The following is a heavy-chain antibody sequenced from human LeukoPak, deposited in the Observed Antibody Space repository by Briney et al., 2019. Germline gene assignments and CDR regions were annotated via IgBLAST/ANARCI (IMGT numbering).Heavy chain of an antibody. V-gene: IGHV4-34*01. CDR2: INQSGST. Sequence: SETLSLTCAVYGGSFRGYYASCIRQSPGKGLEWIGEINQSGSTKYNPSLKRRVTISVDTYKSQLSMKLSSVTDADTAVYSCARIYCSGGSCYYFDYWGQGTLVTVSS. D-gene: IGHD2-15*01. CDR1: GGSFRGYY. J-gene: IGHJ4*02. CDR3: ARIYCSGGSCYYFDY.